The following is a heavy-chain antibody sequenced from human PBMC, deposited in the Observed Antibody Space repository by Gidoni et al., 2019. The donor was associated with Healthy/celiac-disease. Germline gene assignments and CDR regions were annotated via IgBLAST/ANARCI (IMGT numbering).Heavy chain of an antibody. CDR1: GFTVSSYA. V-gene: IGHV3-30-3*01. D-gene: IGHD5-12*01. CDR2: ISSDGSNT. Sequence: QVQLVESGGGVVQHGRSRRLSCAATGFTVSSYALHWVRPAPGQGLEWVAVISSDGSNTSYAASVKGRFTISRDTSTNTLYLPMTSLIAEDTAVYYCAREPKMATIQYYFDYWGQGTLVTVSS. J-gene: IGHJ4*02. CDR3: AREPKMATIQYYFDY.